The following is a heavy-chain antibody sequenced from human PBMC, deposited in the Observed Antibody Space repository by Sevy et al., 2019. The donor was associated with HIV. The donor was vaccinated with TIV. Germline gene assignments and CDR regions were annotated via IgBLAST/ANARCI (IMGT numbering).Heavy chain of an antibody. CDR1: GFTFSSYS. D-gene: IGHD1-7*01. J-gene: IGHJ4*02. CDR2: ISSSSSTI. CDR3: ARDSDWNFGGFDY. V-gene: IGHV3-48*01. Sequence: GGSLRLSCAASGFTFSSYSMNWVRQAPGKGLERVSYISSSSSTIYYADSVKGRFTISRDNAKNSLYLQMNSLRAEDTAVYYCARDSDWNFGGFDYWGQGTLVTVSS.